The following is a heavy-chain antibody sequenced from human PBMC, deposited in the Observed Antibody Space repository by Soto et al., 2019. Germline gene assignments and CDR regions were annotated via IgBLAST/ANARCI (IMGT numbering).Heavy chain of an antibody. V-gene: IGHV3-48*03. CDR3: AGDGGDRLPKISIADRPGRYYYYYGMDV. D-gene: IGHD6-6*01. CDR2: LSRNDSTI. J-gene: IGHJ6*02. CDR1: GFTFSSYE. Sequence: GSLGVPCAAWGFTFSSYERKGVRQATGKRPEWISYLSRNDSTIYYADSVKGRFTISRDNAKNSLYLQMNSLRAEDTAVYYCAGDGGDRLPKISIADRPGRYYYYYGMDVWGQGSTVTVP.